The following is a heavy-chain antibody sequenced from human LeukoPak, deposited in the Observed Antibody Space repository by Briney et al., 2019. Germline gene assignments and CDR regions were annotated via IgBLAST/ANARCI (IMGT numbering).Heavy chain of an antibody. CDR1: GGSISSYY. Sequence: PSETLSLTCTVSGGSISSYYWSWIQQPAGKGLEWIGRIYTSGSTNYNPSLKSRVTMSVDSSKNQFSLKLSSVTAADTAVYYCARDPPNDYGDYNYYYYMDVWGKGTTVTVSS. V-gene: IGHV4-4*07. CDR2: IYTSGST. J-gene: IGHJ6*03. CDR3: ARDPPNDYGDYNYYYYMDV. D-gene: IGHD4-17*01.